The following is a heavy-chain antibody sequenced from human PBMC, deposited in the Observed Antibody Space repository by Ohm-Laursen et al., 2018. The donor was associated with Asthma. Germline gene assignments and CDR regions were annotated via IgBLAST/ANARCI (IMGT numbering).Heavy chain of an antibody. V-gene: IGHV4-59*01. J-gene: IGHJ4*02. Sequence: SETLSLTWTVSGGSISSYYWSWIRQPPGKGLEWIGYIYYSGSTNYNPSLKSRVTISVDTSKNQFSLKLSSVTAADTAVYYCARSSEKSTVTTLDYWGQGTLVTVSS. D-gene: IGHD4-11*01. CDR3: ARSSEKSTVTTLDY. CDR1: GGSISSYY. CDR2: IYYSGST.